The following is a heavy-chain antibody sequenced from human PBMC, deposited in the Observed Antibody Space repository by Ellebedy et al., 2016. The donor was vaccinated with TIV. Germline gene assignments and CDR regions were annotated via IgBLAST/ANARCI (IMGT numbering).Heavy chain of an antibody. D-gene: IGHD4-17*01. CDR3: ARKVPAPTTVPPNWYFDL. CDR1: GFTFSSYA. V-gene: IGHV3-23*01. CDR2: ISGGGGST. J-gene: IGHJ2*01. Sequence: PGGSLRLSCAASGFTFSSYAMSWVRQAPGKGLEWVSGISGGGGSTNYADSVKGRFAISRDNAKNSLYLQMNSLRAEDTAVYYCARKVPAPTTVPPNWYFDLWGRGTLVTVSS.